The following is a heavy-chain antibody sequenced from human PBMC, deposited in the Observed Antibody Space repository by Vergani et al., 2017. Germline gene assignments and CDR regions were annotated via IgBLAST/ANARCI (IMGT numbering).Heavy chain of an antibody. CDR3: AREKYKGELLAALFDY. V-gene: IGHV1-2*02. CDR2: INPNSGGT. CDR1: GYTFTGYY. Sequence: QVQLVQSGAEVKKPGASVKVSCKASGYTFTGYYMHWVRQAPGQGLEWMGWINPNSGGTNYAQKFQGRVTMTRDTSISTAYMELSRLRSDDTAVYYCAREKYKGELLAALFDYWGQGTLVTVSS. J-gene: IGHJ4*02. D-gene: IGHD1-26*01.